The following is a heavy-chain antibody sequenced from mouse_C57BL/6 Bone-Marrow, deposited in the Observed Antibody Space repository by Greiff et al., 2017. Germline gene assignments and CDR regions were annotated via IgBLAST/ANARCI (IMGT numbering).Heavy chain of an antibody. CDR1: GFSFSSYG. J-gene: IGHJ4*01. V-gene: IGHV2-2*01. CDR2: IWSGGIT. Sequence: QVQLKQSGPGLVQPSQSLSITCTVSGFSFSSYGVHWVRQSPGKGLEWLGVIWSGGITDYNAAIISRLNITRDNSKSQVCFKMSSLHADDTAIYYCARKENPLGTMDYWGQGTSVTVSS. CDR3: ARKENPLGTMDY.